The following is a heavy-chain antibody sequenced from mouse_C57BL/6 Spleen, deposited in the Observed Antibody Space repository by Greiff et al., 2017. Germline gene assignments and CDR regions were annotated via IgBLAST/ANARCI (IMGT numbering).Heavy chain of an antibody. CDR2: IYPGDGDT. J-gene: IGHJ4*01. Sequence: VQLQQSGPELVKPGASVKISCKASGYAFSSSWMNWVKQRPGKGLEWIGRIYPGDGDTNYNGKFKGKATLTADKSSSTAYMQLSSLTSEDSAVYFCARGDYVMDYWGQGTSVTVSS. V-gene: IGHV1-82*01. CDR1: GYAFSSSW. CDR3: ARGDYVMDY.